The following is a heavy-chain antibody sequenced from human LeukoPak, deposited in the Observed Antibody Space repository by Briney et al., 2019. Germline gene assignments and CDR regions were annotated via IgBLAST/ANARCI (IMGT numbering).Heavy chain of an antibody. V-gene: IGHV3-30*02. J-gene: IGHJ4*02. CDR2: IHHDGSNK. CDR3: AREGGDYVWGSYRYLDY. CDR1: GFTFSSYG. D-gene: IGHD3-16*02. Sequence: GGSLRLSCAASGFTFSSYGMHWVRQAPGKGLDWVAFIHHDGSNKYYADSVRGRFTISRDNSKNTLYLQMNSLRAEDTAVYYCAREGGDYVWGSYRYLDYWGQGTLVTVSS.